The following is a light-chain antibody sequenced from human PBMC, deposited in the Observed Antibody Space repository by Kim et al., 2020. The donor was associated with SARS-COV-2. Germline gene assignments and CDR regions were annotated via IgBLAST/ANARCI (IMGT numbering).Light chain of an antibody. J-gene: IGKJ2*03. CDR2: AAS. CDR3: QQSYSTPNS. CDR1: QSISSY. V-gene: IGKV1-39*01. Sequence: SASVGDRVPITCRTSQSISSYLNWYQQKPGKATKLLIYAASSLQSGVPSRFSGSGSGTDFTLTIGSLQPEDFATYYCQQSYSTPNSFDQGTKLEIK.